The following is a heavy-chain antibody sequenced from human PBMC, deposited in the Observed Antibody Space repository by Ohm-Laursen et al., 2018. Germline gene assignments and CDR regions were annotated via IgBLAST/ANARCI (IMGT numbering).Heavy chain of an antibody. Sequence: SLRLSCAASGFTVSSNYMSWVRQAPGKGLEWVSVIYSGGSTYYADSVKGRFTISRDNSKNTLYLQMNSLRAEDTAVYYCAKDPGIAVAGTDNWFDPWGQGTLVTVSS. V-gene: IGHV3-66*01. J-gene: IGHJ5*02. CDR2: IYSGGST. D-gene: IGHD6-19*01. CDR3: AKDPGIAVAGTDNWFDP. CDR1: GFTVSSNY.